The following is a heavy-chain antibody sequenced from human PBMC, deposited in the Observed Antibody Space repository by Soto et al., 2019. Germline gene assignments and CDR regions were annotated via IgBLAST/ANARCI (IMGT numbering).Heavy chain of an antibody. V-gene: IGHV4-30-2*01. CDR2: IYHSGST. CDR1: GGSISSCGYS. J-gene: IGHJ4*02. CDR3: AIVPDS. Sequence: QLQLQESGSGLVQPSQPLSLTCAVSGGSISSCGYSWSWIRQPPGKGLEWIGYIYHSGSTYYNPSLKSRVTISVDRSKNQFSLKLSSVTAADTAVYYCAIVPDSWGQGTLGTVSS.